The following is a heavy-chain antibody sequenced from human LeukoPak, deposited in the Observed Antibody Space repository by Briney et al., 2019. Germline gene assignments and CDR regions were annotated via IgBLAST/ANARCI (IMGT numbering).Heavy chain of an antibody. V-gene: IGHV1-2*02. CDR2: INPNSGGT. J-gene: IGHJ4*02. CDR1: GYTFTGYY. Sequence: GASVKVSCKASGYTFTGYYMNWVRQAPGQGLEWMGWINPNSGGTNYAQKFQGRVTMTRDTSISTAYMELSRLRSDDTAVYYCARDPSRPPSYYFDYWGQGTLVTVSS. CDR3: ARDPSRPPSYYFDY.